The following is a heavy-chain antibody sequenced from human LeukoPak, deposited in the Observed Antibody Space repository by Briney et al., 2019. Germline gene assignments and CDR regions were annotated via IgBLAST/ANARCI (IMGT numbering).Heavy chain of an antibody. J-gene: IGHJ4*02. CDR1: GDSLSSYY. D-gene: IGHD3-22*01. CDR3: TREYDSTGLPDY. V-gene: IGHV4-59*01. Sequence: PSETLSLTCTVSGDSLSSYYSNWIRHPPGKGLEWIGYIYHSGSTSYNPSIKSRVTISMDMPKNQFSLKVTSVTAADPAVYYCTREYDSTGLPDYWGQGTLVTVSS. CDR2: IYHSGST.